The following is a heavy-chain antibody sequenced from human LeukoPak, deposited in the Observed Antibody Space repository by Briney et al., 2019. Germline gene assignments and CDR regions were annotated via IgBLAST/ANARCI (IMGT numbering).Heavy chain of an antibody. J-gene: IGHJ1*01. CDR1: GGTFSSYA. CDR2: IIPILGIA. V-gene: IGHV1-69*04. Sequence: ASVKVSCKASGGTFSSYAISWVRQAPGQGLEWMGRIIPILGIANYAQKFQGRVTITADKSTSTAYMELSSLRSEDTAVYYCAKARWRDSSGYFLQHWGQGTLVTVSS. D-gene: IGHD3-22*01. CDR3: AKARWRDSSGYFLQH.